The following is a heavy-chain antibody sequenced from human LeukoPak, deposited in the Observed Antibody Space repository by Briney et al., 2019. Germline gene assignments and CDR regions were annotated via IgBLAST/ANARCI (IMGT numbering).Heavy chain of an antibody. CDR2: ISGSGSTI. CDR3: ARDQSYYDILTGYSPGYYMDV. Sequence: PGGSLRLSCAASGFTFSRYEMNWVRQAPGKGLEWVSYISGSGSTIYYADSVKGRFTISRDNAKNSLHLQMNSLRAEDTAVYYCARDQSYYDILTGYSPGYYMDVWGKGTTATVSS. CDR1: GFTFSRYE. J-gene: IGHJ6*03. D-gene: IGHD3-9*01. V-gene: IGHV3-48*03.